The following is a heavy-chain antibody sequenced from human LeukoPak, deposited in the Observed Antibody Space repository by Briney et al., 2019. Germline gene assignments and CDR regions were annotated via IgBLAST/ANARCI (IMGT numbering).Heavy chain of an antibody. J-gene: IGHJ6*03. CDR2: IIPILGTT. V-gene: IGHV1-69*05. CDR1: GDTFSRYA. D-gene: IGHD6-13*01. Sequence: SVKVSCKASGDTFSRYAINWVRQAPGQGLEWMGGIIPILGTTNYAQKFQDRVTITTDAFTSTVYMELNSLRSGDTAVYYCARALAYSSSYLGASLSYYYYMDVWGKGTTVTVSS. CDR3: ARALAYSSSYLGASLSYYYYMDV.